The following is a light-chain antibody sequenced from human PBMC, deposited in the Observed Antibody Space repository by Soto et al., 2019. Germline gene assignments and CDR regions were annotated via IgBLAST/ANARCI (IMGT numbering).Light chain of an antibody. V-gene: IGLV2-11*01. CDR3: CSYAGSYTHV. CDR1: SSDVGRYNY. J-gene: IGLJ1*01. CDR2: DVT. Sequence: QSALTQPRSVSGSPGQSVTISCTGTSSDVGRYNYVSWYQQHPGKAPKLIIYDVTKRPSGVPDRFSGSKSGNTASLTISGLQAEDEPDYYCCSYAGSYTHVFGTGTKLTVL.